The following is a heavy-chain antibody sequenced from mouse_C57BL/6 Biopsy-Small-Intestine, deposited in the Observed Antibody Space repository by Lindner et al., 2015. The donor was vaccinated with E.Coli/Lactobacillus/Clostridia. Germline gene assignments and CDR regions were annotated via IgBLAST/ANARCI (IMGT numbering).Heavy chain of an antibody. V-gene: IGHV1-84*02. J-gene: IGHJ2*01. CDR3: AREGKALVAPGTRDYFDY. Sequence: SVKVSCKASGYTFTSYAIHWVRQAPGQRLEWLGWINAGNGNTKYSQKLQGRVTITRDTSASTAYMELSSLTSEDTAVYYCAREGKALVAPGTRDYFDYWGQGTLVTVSS. CDR2: INAGNGNT. CDR1: GYTFTSYA. D-gene: IGHD1-1*01.